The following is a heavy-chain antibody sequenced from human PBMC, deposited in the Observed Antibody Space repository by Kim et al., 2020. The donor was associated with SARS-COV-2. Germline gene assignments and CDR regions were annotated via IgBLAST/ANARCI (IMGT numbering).Heavy chain of an antibody. CDR3: ASQYLGGIAARPFDY. CDR1: GGSISSSSYY. CDR2: IYYSGST. D-gene: IGHD6-6*01. V-gene: IGHV4-39*01. Sequence: SETLSLTCTVSGGSISSSSYYWGWIRQPPGKGLEWIGSIYYSGSTYYNPSLKSRVTISVDTSKNQFSLKLSSVTAADTAVYYCASQYLGGIAARPFDYWGQGTLVTVSS. J-gene: IGHJ4*02.